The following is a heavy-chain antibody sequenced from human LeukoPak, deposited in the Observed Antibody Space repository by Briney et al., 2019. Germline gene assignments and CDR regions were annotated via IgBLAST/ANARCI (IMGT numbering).Heavy chain of an antibody. CDR2: ISYDGSNK. D-gene: IGHD6-19*01. J-gene: IGHJ4*02. CDR3: ARIYSSGWYYFDY. Sequence: GGSLRLSCAASGLTFSSYAMHWVRQAPGKGLEWVAVISYDGSNKYYGDSVKGRFTISRDNSKNTLYLQMNSLRAEDTAVFYCARIYSSGWYYFDYWGQGTLVTVSS. CDR1: GLTFSSYA. V-gene: IGHV3-30*04.